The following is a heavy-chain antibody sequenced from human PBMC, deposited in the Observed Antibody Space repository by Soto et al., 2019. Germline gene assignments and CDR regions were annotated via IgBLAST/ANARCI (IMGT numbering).Heavy chain of an antibody. V-gene: IGHV4-59*11. CDR2: FYNSGST. J-gene: IGHJ4*02. Sequence: SETLSLTXSVSGGSISGHYWSWIRQPPGKGLEWIGYFYNSGSTNYNPSLKSRVTISVDTSKNQFSLNLRSVTAADTAVYYCASKTCTIFGVTFDHWGQGTLVTVSS. CDR3: ASKTCTIFGVTFDH. CDR1: GGSISGHY. D-gene: IGHD3-3*01.